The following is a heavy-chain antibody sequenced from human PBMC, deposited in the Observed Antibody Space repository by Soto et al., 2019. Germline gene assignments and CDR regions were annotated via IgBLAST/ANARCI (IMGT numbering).Heavy chain of an antibody. V-gene: IGHV3-9*01. J-gene: IGHJ3*02. CDR2: ISWNSGSI. CDR1: GFTFDDYA. CDR3: AKDERAVVVVAVGAFDI. D-gene: IGHD2-15*01. Sequence: GGSLRLSCAASGFTFDDYAMHWVRQAPGKGLEWVSGISWNSGSIGYADSVKGRFTISRDNAKNSLYLQMNSLRAEDTALYYCAKDERAVVVVAVGAFDIWGQGTMVTVSS.